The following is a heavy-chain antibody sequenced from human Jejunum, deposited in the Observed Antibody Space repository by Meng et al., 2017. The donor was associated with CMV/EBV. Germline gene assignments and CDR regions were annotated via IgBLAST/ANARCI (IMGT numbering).Heavy chain of an antibody. CDR3: AGGKHSNTWYLPYDS. V-gene: IGHV4-39*07. J-gene: IGHJ4*02. CDR1: GSISSTTYY. CDR2: LYSDGST. Sequence: GSISSTTYYWGWIRQPPGKGLEWIGSLYSDGSTFYNPSLKSRVTISGDTSRNQFSLKLRSVTAADTAVYYCAGGKHSNTWYLPYDSWGQGTLVTVSS. D-gene: IGHD6-13*01.